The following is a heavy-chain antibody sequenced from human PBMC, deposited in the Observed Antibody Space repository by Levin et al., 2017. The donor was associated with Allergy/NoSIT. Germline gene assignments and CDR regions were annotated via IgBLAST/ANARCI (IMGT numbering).Heavy chain of an antibody. CDR1: GGSIRSYY. V-gene: IGHV4-59*01. Sequence: SQTLSLTCTVSGGSIRSYYWSWIRQPPGKGLEWIGYIYYSGSTNYNPSLRSRVTISVDTSKNQFSLKLSSVTAADTAVYYCARKDYGGKWNDWYFDLWGRGTLVTVSS. CDR2: IYYSGST. J-gene: IGHJ2*01. D-gene: IGHD4-23*01. CDR3: ARKDYGGKWNDWYFDL.